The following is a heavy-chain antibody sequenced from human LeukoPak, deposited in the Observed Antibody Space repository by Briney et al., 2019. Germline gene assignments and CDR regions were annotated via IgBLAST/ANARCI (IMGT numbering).Heavy chain of an antibody. CDR3: ARDYGDHLCDY. V-gene: IGHV3-53*01. CDR2: IGGST. CDR1: GFLVGSNY. J-gene: IGHJ4*02. Sequence: GGSLRLSCVASGFLVGSNYMRWVRQAPGKGLEWVSAIGGSTYYADSVKGRFTISRDNSKNTLYLQMNSLRADDTAVYSCARDYGDHLCDYWGQGTLVTVSS. D-gene: IGHD4-17*01.